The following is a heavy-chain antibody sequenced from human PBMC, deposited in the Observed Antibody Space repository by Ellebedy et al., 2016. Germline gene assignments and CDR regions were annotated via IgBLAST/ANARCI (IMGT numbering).Heavy chain of an antibody. D-gene: IGHD5-18*01. V-gene: IGHV3-23*01. J-gene: IGHJ6*01. CDR3: AKAVYSHGSAYYYYYGMDV. Sequence: GGSLRLSCAASGFTFSSYAMSWVRQAPGKGLEWVSAISGSGGSTYYADSVKGRFTISRDNSKNTLYLQMNSLRAEDTAVYYCAKAVYSHGSAYYYYYGMDVWGQGTTVTVSS. CDR1: GFTFSSYA. CDR2: ISGSGGST.